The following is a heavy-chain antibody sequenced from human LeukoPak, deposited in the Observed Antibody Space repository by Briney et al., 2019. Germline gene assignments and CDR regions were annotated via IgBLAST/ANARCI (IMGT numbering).Heavy chain of an antibody. Sequence: SETLSLTCTASGGSISNYYWNWIRQPAGKGLEWIGRIYTSGTTNYNPSLKSRVSISVDTSKNQFSLKLSSVTAADTAVYYCAREGFSPVGFDYWGQGTLVTVSS. CDR1: GGSISNYY. J-gene: IGHJ4*02. D-gene: IGHD3-16*01. V-gene: IGHV4-4*07. CDR2: IYTSGTT. CDR3: AREGFSPVGFDY.